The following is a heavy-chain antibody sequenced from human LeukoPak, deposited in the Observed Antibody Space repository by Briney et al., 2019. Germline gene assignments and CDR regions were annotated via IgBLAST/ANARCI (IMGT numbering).Heavy chain of an antibody. J-gene: IGHJ4*02. CDR2: IHHSGST. D-gene: IGHD4-17*01. V-gene: IGHV4-4*02. CDR1: GVSISSSNR. Sequence: SETLSLTCDVSGVSISSSNRWSWVRQPPGKGLEWIGEIHHSGSTNYNPSLKSRVTISVDKSKNQFSLNLNSVTAADTAVYYCARAGNYGDYGELDYWGQGTLVTVSS. CDR3: ARAGNYGDYGELDY.